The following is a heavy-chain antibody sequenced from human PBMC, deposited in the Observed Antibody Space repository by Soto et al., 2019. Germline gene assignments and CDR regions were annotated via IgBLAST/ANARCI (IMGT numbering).Heavy chain of an antibody. J-gene: IGHJ4*02. D-gene: IGHD2-8*02. CDR3: ARVRARYWGDGGDFDY. CDR1: GGTFSSYA. CDR2: IIPIFGTA. Sequence: QVQLVQSGAEVKKPGSSVKVSCKASGGTFSSYAISWVRQAPGQGLEWMGGIIPIFGTANYAQKFQGRVTITADEXTXTAYMELSSLRSEDTAVYYCARVRARYWGDGGDFDYWGQGTLVTVSS. V-gene: IGHV1-69*12.